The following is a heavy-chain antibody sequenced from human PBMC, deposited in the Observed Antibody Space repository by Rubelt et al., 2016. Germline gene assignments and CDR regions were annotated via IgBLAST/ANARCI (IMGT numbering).Heavy chain of an antibody. J-gene: IGHJ4*02. Sequence: QVQLQESGPGLVKSSETLSLTCTVSGFSISSGYFWGWIRQPPGKGLEWIGYIYYSGSANYNPSLKSRVTISVDTSKNQFSLKRTSVTATDTAVYYCARHESAGSSWPFDDWGQGTQVTVSS. V-gene: IGHV4-61*01. D-gene: IGHD6-13*01. CDR1: GFSISSGYF. CDR3: ARHESAGSSWPFDD. CDR2: IYYSGSA.